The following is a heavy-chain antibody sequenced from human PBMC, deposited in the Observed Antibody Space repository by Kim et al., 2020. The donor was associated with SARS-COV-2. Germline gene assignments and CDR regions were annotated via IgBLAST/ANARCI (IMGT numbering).Heavy chain of an antibody. D-gene: IGHD6-13*01. V-gene: IGHV3-33*01. J-gene: IGHJ6*02. CDR2: IWYDGSNK. Sequence: GGSLRLSCAASGFTFSSYCMPWVRQAPGKGLEWVADIWYDGSNKYYADSVKGRFTISRDNSKNTLYLQMNSLRAEDTAVYYCARDCGSSWYYYYYGMDVWGQETTVTVSS. CDR3: ARDCGSSWYYYYYGMDV. CDR1: GFTFSSYC.